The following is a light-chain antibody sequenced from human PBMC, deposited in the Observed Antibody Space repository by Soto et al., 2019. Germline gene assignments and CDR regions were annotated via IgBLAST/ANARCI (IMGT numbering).Light chain of an antibody. CDR3: LQDYNYPRT. CDR2: KAS. V-gene: IGKV1-5*03. CDR1: QSVSTW. J-gene: IGKJ1*01. Sequence: DIQMTQPPSTLSASVGDRVTITCRASQSVSTWLAWYQQKPGKAPKLLIYKASNLESGVPSRFTGSGSGTEFTLTISSLQPDDFATYYCLQDYNYPRTFGQGTKVDIK.